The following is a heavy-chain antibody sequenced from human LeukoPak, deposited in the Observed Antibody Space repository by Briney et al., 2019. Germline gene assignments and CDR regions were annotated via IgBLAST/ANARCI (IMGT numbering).Heavy chain of an antibody. V-gene: IGHV1-2*06. CDR1: GYTFTGYY. CDR3: ARGLYGGNSAAGY. J-gene: IGHJ4*02. CDR2: INPNSGGT. D-gene: IGHD4-23*01. Sequence: APVTVSCKASGYTFTGYYMHWVRQAPGQGLEWMGRINPNSGGTNYAQKFQGRVTMTRDTSISTAYMELSRLRSDDTAVYYCARGLYGGNSAAGYWGQGTLVTVSS.